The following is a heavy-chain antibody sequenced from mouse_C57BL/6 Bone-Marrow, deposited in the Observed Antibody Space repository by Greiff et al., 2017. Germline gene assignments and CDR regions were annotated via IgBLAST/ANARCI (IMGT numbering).Heavy chain of an antibody. Sequence: EVKVEESGGGLVQPGGSLSLSCAASGFTFTDYYMSWVRQPPGTALEWLGFIRNKANGYTTEYSASVKGRFTISRDNSQSILYLQMNALRAEDSATYYCASRPGMDDWGQGTTVTVSS. V-gene: IGHV7-3*01. CDR3: ASRPGMDD. J-gene: IGHJ4*01. CDR1: GFTFTDYY. CDR2: IRNKANGYTT.